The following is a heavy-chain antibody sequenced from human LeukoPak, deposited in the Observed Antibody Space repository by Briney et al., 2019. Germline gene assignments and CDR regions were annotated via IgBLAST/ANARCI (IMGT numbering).Heavy chain of an antibody. J-gene: IGHJ4*02. V-gene: IGHV4-59*01. CDR2: IYYSGST. Sequence: PSEPLSLTCTVSGGSISSYYWSGIRQPPGKGLEWIGYIYYSGSTNYNPSLQSRLTISVDTSKKQFSLKLSSVTAADTAVYYCARGTTVTREFDYWGQGTQVTVSS. CDR3: ARGTTVTREFDY. CDR1: GGSISSYY. D-gene: IGHD4-17*01.